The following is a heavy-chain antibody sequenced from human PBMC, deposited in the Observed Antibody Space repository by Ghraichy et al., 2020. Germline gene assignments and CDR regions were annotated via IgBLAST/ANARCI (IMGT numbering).Heavy chain of an antibody. CDR3: AKDGGRGGCSCFHH. D-gene: IGHD1-26*01. CDR2: ISGSGGNT. V-gene: IGHV3-23*01. CDR1: GFTFSSYA. J-gene: IGHJ1*01. Sequence: GALRLSCAASGFTFSSYAMSWVRQAPGKGLEWVSAISGSGGNTYYADSVKGRFTFSRDNSKNTLYLQMNRLRAEDTAVYYCAKDGGRGGCSCFHHWVQGTLVTVSS.